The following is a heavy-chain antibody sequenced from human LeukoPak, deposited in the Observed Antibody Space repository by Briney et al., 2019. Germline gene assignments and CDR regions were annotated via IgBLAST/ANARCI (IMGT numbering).Heavy chain of an antibody. CDR3: ATKTAPPRRVDSSDI. D-gene: IGHD5-18*01. CDR1: GDSISPYY. CDR2: IYTSGTT. V-gene: IGHV4-4*07. Sequence: KASQTLSLTCSVSGDSISPYYWSWIRQPAGKGLEWIGRIYTSGTTYYNPSLKSRVTFSLDTSKNHFSLKLTSVTAADTAVYYCATKTAPPRRVDSSDIWGQGTMVTVSS. J-gene: IGHJ3*02.